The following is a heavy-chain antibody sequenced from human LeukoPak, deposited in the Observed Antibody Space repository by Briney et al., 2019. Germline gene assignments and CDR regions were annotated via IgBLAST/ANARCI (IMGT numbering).Heavy chain of an antibody. J-gene: IGHJ4*02. D-gene: IGHD3-22*01. V-gene: IGHV1-2*02. CDR1: RYTFTGHY. Sequence: GASVKDSCKASRYTFTGHYIHWVRQAPGQGLEGMGWINPNRGGTTYSQKFQGRVTMTRDTSISTAYMEPSGLGYNDTDGYCCSKPSTKFYSDNRGYHPTLDFWGQGTLVTVSS. CDR2: INPNRGGT. CDR3: SKPSTKFYSDNRGYHPTLDF.